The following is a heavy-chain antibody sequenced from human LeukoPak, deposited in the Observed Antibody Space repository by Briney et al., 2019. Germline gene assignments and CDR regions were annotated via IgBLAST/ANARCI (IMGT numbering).Heavy chain of an antibody. CDR2: IRGSGGST. J-gene: IGHJ4*02. D-gene: IGHD3-9*01. CDR1: GFTFSSYA. Sequence: PGGSLRLSCAASGFTFSSYAMSWVRHAPGKGVEWFSAIRGSGGSTYYVDSVKGRFTISRDNSKNTLYLQMYGLSTEDTAVYYCAKDYYPGNYDILTGPLDYWGQGTLVTVSS. V-gene: IGHV3-23*01. CDR3: AKDYYPGNYDILTGPLDY.